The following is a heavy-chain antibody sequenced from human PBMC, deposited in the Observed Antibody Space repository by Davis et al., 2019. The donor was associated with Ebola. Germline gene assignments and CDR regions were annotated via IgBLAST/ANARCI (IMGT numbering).Heavy chain of an antibody. CDR1: GFTFSSYS. V-gene: IGHV3-21*01. J-gene: IGHJ4*02. CDR3: ARGGYSSGMRY. Sequence: GESLKISCAASGFTFSSYSMNWVRQAPGKGLEWVSSISSSSSYIYYADSVKGRFTISRDNAKNSLYLQMNSLRAEDTAVYYCARGGYSSGMRYWGQGTLVTVSS. CDR2: ISSSSSYI. D-gene: IGHD3-22*01.